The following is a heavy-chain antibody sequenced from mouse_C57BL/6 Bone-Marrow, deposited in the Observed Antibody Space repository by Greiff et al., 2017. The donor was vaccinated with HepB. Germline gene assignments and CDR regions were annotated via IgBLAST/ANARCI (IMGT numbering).Heavy chain of an antibody. CDR2: IHPNSGST. CDR3: ARHDGSSLYWYFDV. Sequence: VQLQQPGAELVKPGASVKLSCKASGYTFTSYWMHWVKQRPGQGLEWIGMIHPNSGSTNYNEKFKSKATLTVDKSSSTAYMQLSSLTSEDSAVYYCARHDGSSLYWYFDVWGTGTTVTVSS. J-gene: IGHJ1*03. V-gene: IGHV1-64*01. CDR1: GYTFTSYW. D-gene: IGHD1-1*01.